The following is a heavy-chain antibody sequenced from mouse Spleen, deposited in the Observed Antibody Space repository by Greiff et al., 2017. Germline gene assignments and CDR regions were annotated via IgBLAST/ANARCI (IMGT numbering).Heavy chain of an antibody. D-gene: IGHD1-2*01. J-gene: IGHJ2*01. CDR1: GFAFSSYD. Sequence: VESGGGLVKPGGSLKLSCAASGFAFSSYDMSWVRQTPEKRLEWVAYISSGVGSTYYPDTVKGRFTISRDNAKNTLYLQMSSLKSEDTAMYYCARRRLRLFDYWGQGTTLTVSS. V-gene: IGHV5-12-1*01. CDR3: ARRRLRLFDY. CDR2: ISSGVGST.